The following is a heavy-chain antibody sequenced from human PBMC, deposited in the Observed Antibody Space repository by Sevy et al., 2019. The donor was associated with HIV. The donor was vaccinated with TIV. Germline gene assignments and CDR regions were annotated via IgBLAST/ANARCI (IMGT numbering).Heavy chain of an antibody. V-gene: IGHV4-59*01. CDR3: ARDLTSYGSGSYYDWFDP. CDR2: IYYSGST. J-gene: IGHJ5*02. D-gene: IGHD3-10*01. CDR1: GGSISSYY. Sequence: SETLSLTCTVSGGSISSYYWSWIRQPPGKGLEWIGYIYYSGSTNYNPSLKSRVTISVDTSTNQFSLKLSSVTAADTAVYYCARDLTSYGSGSYYDWFDPWGQGTLVTVSS.